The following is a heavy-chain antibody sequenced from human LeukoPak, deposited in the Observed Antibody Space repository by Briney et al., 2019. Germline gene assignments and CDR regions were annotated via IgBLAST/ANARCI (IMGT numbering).Heavy chain of an antibody. J-gene: IGHJ4*02. D-gene: IGHD3-10*01. V-gene: IGHV4-34*01. CDR3: ARAGDMWFGEFFDY. CDR1: GGSFSGYY. Sequence: SETLSLTCAVYGGSFSGYYWSWIRQPPGKGLEWIGSIYHSGSTYYNPSLKSRVTISVDTSKNQFSLKLSSVTAADTAVYYCARAGDMWFGEFFDYWGQGTLVTVSS. CDR2: IYHSGST.